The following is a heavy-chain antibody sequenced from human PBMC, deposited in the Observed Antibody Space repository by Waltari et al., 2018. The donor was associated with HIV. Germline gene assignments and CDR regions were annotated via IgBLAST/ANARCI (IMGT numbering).Heavy chain of an antibody. V-gene: IGHV1-69*01. CDR3: AWSLAVTPQVDNYFAP. CDR2: IIPVFDAT. D-gene: IGHD3-3*01. Sequence: QVPLLQSGPEMQRLGSPVRVSCNASGGTSSTYAISWMRQAPGQGLEWLGGIIPVFDATNYAQQFQGRVTISADESTTTAYMDLTNLKFDDAAIYYCAWSLAVTPQVDNYFAPWGQGTLVTVSS. J-gene: IGHJ5*02. CDR1: GGTSSTYA.